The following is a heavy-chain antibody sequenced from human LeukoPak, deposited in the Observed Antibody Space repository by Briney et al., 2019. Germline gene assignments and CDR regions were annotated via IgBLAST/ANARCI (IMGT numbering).Heavy chain of an antibody. CDR2: TYYSGST. J-gene: IGHJ4*02. CDR3: ARSRFSGYYYGALDY. D-gene: IGHD3-22*01. Sequence: PSETLSLTCTVSGGSSSSYYWSWIRQPPGKGLEWIGYTYYSGSTNYNPSLKSRVTISVDTSKNQFSLKLSSVTAADTAVYYCARSRFSGYYYGALDYWGQGTLVTVSS. V-gene: IGHV4-59*01. CDR1: GGSSSSYY.